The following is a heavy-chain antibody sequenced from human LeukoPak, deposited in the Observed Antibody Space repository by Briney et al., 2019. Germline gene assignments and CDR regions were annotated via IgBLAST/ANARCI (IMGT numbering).Heavy chain of an antibody. D-gene: IGHD6-13*01. CDR1: GGSFSGYY. J-gene: IGHJ4*02. Sequence: SETLSLTCAVYGGSFSGYYWSWIRQPPGKGLEWIGEINHSGSTNYNPPLKSRVTISVDTSKNQFSLKLSSVTAADTAVYYCATYSSSWYWTVGYFDYWGQGTLVTVSS. CDR3: ATYSSSWYWTVGYFDY. V-gene: IGHV4-34*01. CDR2: INHSGST.